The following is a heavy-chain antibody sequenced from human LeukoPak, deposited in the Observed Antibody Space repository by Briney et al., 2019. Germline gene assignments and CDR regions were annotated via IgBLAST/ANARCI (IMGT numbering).Heavy chain of an antibody. J-gene: IGHJ4*02. D-gene: IGHD1-1*01. CDR1: GGTFSSYA. CDR2: IIPSSDGT. CDR3: ARDGSLDY. Sequence: GASVKVSCKASGGTFSSYAISWVRQAPGQGLEWMGRIIPSSDGTNYAQKFQGRVTLTRDTSISTAYMELSRLRSDDTAVYYCARDGSLDYWGQGTLVTVSS. V-gene: IGHV1-2*02.